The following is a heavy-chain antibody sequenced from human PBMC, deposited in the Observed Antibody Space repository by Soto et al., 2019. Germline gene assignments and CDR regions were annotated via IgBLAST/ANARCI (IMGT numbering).Heavy chain of an antibody. J-gene: IGHJ5*02. Sequence: LILSCADSGFTFSHAWMSWVRQAPGKGLEWVGRIKSKTDGGTTDYAAPVKGRFTISRDDSKNTLYLQMNSLKTEDTAVYYCTKTSRSSGWFDPWGQGTLVTAPQ. D-gene: IGHD6-6*01. V-gene: IGHV3-15*01. CDR2: IKSKTDGGTT. CDR3: TKTSRSSGWFDP. CDR1: GFTFSHAW.